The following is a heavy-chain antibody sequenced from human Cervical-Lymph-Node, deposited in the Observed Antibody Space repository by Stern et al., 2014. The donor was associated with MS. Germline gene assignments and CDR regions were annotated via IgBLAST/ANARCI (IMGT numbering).Heavy chain of an antibody. CDR1: GYTFISYY. V-gene: IGHV1-46*01. CDR3: AREVAGHRLGMMDV. Sequence: VHLVESGAEVKTPGASVKLSCKASGYTFISYYMHWVRQAPGQGLEWMGIINPSGGSTSYAQKFQGRVTMTRDTSTNIVYMELSSLRSEDTAVYYCAREVAGHRLGMMDVWGQGTSVTVSS. D-gene: IGHD6-19*01. CDR2: INPSGGST. J-gene: IGHJ6*02.